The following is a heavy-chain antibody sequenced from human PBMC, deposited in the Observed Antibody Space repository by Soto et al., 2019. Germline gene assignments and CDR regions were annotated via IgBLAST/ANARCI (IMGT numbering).Heavy chain of an antibody. D-gene: IGHD3-9*01. Sequence: ASVKVSCKASGYTFTSYVISWVRQAPGQGLEWMGWISAYNGNTNYAQKLQGRVTMTTDTSTSTAYMELRSLRSDDTAVYYCARDPLYYDILTGYYSGDAFDIWGQGTMVTVSS. CDR3: ARDPLYYDILTGYYSGDAFDI. V-gene: IGHV1-18*01. J-gene: IGHJ3*02. CDR1: GYTFTSYV. CDR2: ISAYNGNT.